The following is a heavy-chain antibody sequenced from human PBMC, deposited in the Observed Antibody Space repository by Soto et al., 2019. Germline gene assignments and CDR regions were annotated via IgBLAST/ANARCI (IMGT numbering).Heavy chain of an antibody. Sequence: QVQLVESGGGLVKPGGSLRLSCAASGFTFSDYYMSWIRQAPGKGLEWVSYISSSSSYTNYADSVKGRFTISRDNAKNSLYLQMNSLRAEDTAVYYCARIGWEVGATTRGWYFDYWGQGTLVTVSS. V-gene: IGHV3-11*05. CDR3: ARIGWEVGATTRGWYFDY. CDR2: ISSSSSYT. D-gene: IGHD1-26*01. J-gene: IGHJ4*02. CDR1: GFTFSDYY.